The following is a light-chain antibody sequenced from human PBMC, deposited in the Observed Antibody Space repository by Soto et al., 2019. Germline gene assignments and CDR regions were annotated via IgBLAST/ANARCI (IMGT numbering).Light chain of an antibody. CDR1: SSNIGNDY. V-gene: IGLV1-51*01. CDR2: DNN. CDR3: GTWDSSLSSVL. Sequence: QSVLTQPPSVSADPGQKVTISCSGSSSNIGNDYVSWYQQLPGTAPKLLIYDNNKRPSGIPDRFSGSKSGTSATLGITGLQTGDEADYYCGTWDSSLSSVLFGGGTKLPVL. J-gene: IGLJ2*01.